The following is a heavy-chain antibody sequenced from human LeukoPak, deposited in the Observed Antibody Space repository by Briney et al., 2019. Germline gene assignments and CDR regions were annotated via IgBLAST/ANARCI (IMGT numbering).Heavy chain of an antibody. CDR3: ARVPPTGPRDYYGSGSFSKLYYYYGMDV. Sequence: SQTLSLTCTVSGGSISSGDYYWSWIRQPPGKGLEWIGYIYYSGSTYYNPSLKSRVTISVDTSKNQFSLRLSSVTAADTAVYYCARVPPTGPRDYYGSGSFSKLYYYYGMDVWGQGTTVTVSS. CDR2: IYYSGST. J-gene: IGHJ6*02. D-gene: IGHD3-10*01. V-gene: IGHV4-30-4*01. CDR1: GGSISSGDYY.